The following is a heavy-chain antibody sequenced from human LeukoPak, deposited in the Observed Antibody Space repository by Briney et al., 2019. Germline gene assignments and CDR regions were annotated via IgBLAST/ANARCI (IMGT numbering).Heavy chain of an antibody. D-gene: IGHD6-19*01. CDR1: GGSISSYY. V-gene: IGHV4-4*07. CDR2: IHNSGST. Sequence: SETLSLTCTVSGGSISSYYWSWIRQPAGGGLEWIGRIHNSGSTSYNLSLKSRITMSIDTSMNQFSLKVTSVTAADTAVYYCAREVSGALGCFDPWGQGTLVTVSS. J-gene: IGHJ5*02. CDR3: AREVSGALGCFDP.